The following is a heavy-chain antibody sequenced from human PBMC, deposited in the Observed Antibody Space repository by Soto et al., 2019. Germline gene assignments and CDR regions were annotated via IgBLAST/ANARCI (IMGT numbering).Heavy chain of an antibody. CDR3: ARSITFDWLFFDN. D-gene: IGHD3-9*01. J-gene: IGHJ4*02. Sequence: LALTCAVSGGSISRSNWWSWVRQPPGNGLEWIGEIYHSGSTNYHPSLKSRVTISVDKSKNQFSLKLTSLTAADTAVYYCARSITFDWLFFDNWGQGTLVTV. V-gene: IGHV4-4*02. CDR2: IYHSGST. CDR1: GGSISRSNW.